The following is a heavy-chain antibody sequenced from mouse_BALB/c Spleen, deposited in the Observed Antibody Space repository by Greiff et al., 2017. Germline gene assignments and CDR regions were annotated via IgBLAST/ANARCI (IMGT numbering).Heavy chain of an antibody. J-gene: IGHJ2*01. CDR3: ARNWVVYFDY. Sequence: EVKLQESGAELVKPGASVKLSCTASGFNIKDTYMHWVKQRPEQGLEWIGRIDPANGNTKYDPKFQGKATITADTSSNTAYLQLSSLTSEDTAVYYCARNWVVYFDYWGQGTTLTVSS. V-gene: IGHV14-3*02. D-gene: IGHD4-1*01. CDR2: IDPANGNT. CDR1: GFNIKDTY.